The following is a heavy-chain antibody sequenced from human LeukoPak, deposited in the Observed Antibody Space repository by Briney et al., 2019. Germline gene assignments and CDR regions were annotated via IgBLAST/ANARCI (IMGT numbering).Heavy chain of an antibody. Sequence: ASVNVSCKASGYTFTSYDINWVRQATGQGLEWMGWMNPNSGNTGYAQKFQGRVTMTRNTSISTAYMELSSLRSEDTAVYYCARVHSSSWYTGGDLDYWGQGTPVTVSS. CDR2: MNPNSGNT. V-gene: IGHV1-8*01. D-gene: IGHD6-13*01. CDR3: ARVHSSSWYTGGDLDY. J-gene: IGHJ4*02. CDR1: GYTFTSYD.